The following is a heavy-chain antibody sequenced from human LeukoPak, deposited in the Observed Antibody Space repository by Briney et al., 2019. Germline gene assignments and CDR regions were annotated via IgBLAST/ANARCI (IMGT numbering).Heavy chain of an antibody. CDR1: GGSFSGYY. V-gene: IGHV4-34*01. CDR2: INHSGST. D-gene: IGHD5-18*01. CDR3: ARAAVDTAMVTY. J-gene: IGHJ4*02. Sequence: SETLSLTCAVYGGSFSGYYWSWIRQPPGKGLEWIGEINHSGSTNYNPSLKSRVTISVDTSKNQFSLKLSSVTAEDTAVYYCARAAVDTAMVTYWGQGTLVTVSS.